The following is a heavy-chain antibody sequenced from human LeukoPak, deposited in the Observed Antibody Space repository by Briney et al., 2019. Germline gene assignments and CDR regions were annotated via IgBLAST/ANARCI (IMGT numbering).Heavy chain of an antibody. Sequence: PGGSLRLSCAASGFTFSSYSMNWVRQAPGKGLEWVSYISSSGSTIYYADSVKGRFTISRDNAKNSLYLQMNSLRAEDTAVYYCANSGYRNWFDPWGQGTLVTVSS. CDR1: GFTFSSYS. CDR3: ANSGYRNWFDP. J-gene: IGHJ5*02. V-gene: IGHV3-48*04. CDR2: ISSSGSTI. D-gene: IGHD3-22*01.